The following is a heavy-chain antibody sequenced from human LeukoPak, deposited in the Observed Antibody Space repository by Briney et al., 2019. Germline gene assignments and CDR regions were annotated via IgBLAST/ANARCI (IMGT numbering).Heavy chain of an antibody. CDR2: ISAYNGNT. V-gene: IGHV1-18*01. J-gene: IGHJ3*02. CDR3: ARVGTYYYGSGSYPAFDI. Sequence: ASVKVSCRASGYTFTSYGISWVRQAPGQGLEWMGWISAYNGNTNYAQKLQGRVTMTTDTSTSTAYMELRSLRSDDTAVYYCARVGTYYYGSGSYPAFDIWGQGTMVTVSS. CDR1: GYTFTSYG. D-gene: IGHD3-10*01.